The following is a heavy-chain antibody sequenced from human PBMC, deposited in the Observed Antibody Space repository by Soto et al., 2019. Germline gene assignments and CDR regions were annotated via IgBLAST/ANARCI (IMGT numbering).Heavy chain of an antibody. Sequence: GGSLRLSCAASGFTFSSHAMNWVRQAPGKGLEWVSIISNSGGSTFYADSVKGRFTISRDNSNNTLYLQMNSLRAEDTAVYYCARDPLTSDYYHYYMDVWGKGTTVTVSS. V-gene: IGHV3-23*01. D-gene: IGHD7-27*01. CDR3: ARDPLTSDYYHYYMDV. J-gene: IGHJ6*03. CDR1: GFTFSSHA. CDR2: ISNSGGST.